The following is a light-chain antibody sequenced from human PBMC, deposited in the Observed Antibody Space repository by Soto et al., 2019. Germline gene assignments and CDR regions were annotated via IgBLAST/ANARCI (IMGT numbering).Light chain of an antibody. J-gene: IGKJ5*01. Sequence: EIILTQSPDTLSLSPGERATLSCRASQTVSSNYLAWCQQRPGQAPRLLIYGASTRAAGIPDRFSGSGSGTEFTLTITRLEPEDSEVYFCQQYTGPPTTFGQGTRLEIK. CDR2: GAS. CDR1: QTVSSNY. CDR3: QQYTGPPTT. V-gene: IGKV3-20*01.